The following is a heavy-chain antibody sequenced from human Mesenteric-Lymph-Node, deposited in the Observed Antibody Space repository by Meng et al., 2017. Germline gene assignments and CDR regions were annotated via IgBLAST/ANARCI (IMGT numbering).Heavy chain of an antibody. D-gene: IGHD1-26*01. Sequence: AQRVPAGGEVKEPGASVKVSCKASGYTLTNYGITWVRQAPGQGLEWMGWISAYNGNTNYAQTLQGRLTMTTDTSTSTAYMELRSLRSDDTAVYYCARVEVGITSGDYWGQGTLVTVSS. J-gene: IGHJ4*02. CDR2: ISAYNGNT. V-gene: IGHV1-18*01. CDR3: ARVEVGITSGDY. CDR1: GYTLTNYG.